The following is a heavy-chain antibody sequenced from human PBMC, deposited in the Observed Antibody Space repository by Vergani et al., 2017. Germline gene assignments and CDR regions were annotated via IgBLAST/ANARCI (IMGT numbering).Heavy chain of an antibody. D-gene: IGHD2/OR15-2a*01. CDR2: IYYSGST. CDR1: GGSISSYY. CDR3: ARARIFQREYYFDY. Sequence: QVQLQEPGPGLVKPSETLSLTCTVSGGSISSYYWSWIRQPPGKGLEWIGYIYYSGSTNYNPSLKSRVTISVDTSKNQFSLKLSSVTAADTAVYYCARARIFQREYYFDYWGQGTLVTVSS. V-gene: IGHV4-59*01. J-gene: IGHJ4*02.